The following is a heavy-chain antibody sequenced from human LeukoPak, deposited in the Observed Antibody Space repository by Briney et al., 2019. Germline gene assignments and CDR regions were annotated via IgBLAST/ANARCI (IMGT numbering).Heavy chain of an antibody. V-gene: IGHV3-33*06. D-gene: IGHD4/OR15-4a*01. CDR1: GFTFSTSG. CDR2: IWYDGSNE. CDR3: AKDQGANYYYYMDV. J-gene: IGHJ6*03. Sequence: GGFLRLSCAASGFTFSTSGMHWVRQAPGKGLEWVALIWYDGSNEYADSVKGRFTISRDNPKNTLYLQMNSLRAEDTAVYHCAKDQGANYYYYMDVWGKGATVTVSS.